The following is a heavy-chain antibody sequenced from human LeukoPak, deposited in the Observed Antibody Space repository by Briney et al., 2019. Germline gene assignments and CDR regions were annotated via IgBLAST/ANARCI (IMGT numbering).Heavy chain of an antibody. Sequence: SETLSLTCSVSGGSISSSSYYWGWIRQTPVKGLEWIGSIYYSGSTYYNPSLESRVTMSLDTSKNQFSLKLSSVTAADTAVYYCARRVGGSGKLDYWGQGTLVTVSS. CDR1: GGSISSSSYY. CDR3: ARRVGGSGKLDY. J-gene: IGHJ4*02. CDR2: IYYSGST. V-gene: IGHV4-39*07. D-gene: IGHD3-10*01.